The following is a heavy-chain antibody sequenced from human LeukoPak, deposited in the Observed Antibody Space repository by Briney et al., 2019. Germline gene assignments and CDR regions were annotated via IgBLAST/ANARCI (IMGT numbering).Heavy chain of an antibody. D-gene: IGHD3-10*01. V-gene: IGHV1-18*01. J-gene: IGHJ6*03. Sequence: ASVKVSCKASGYTFTSYGISWGRQAPGQGLEWMGWNSAYNGNTNYAQKLQGRVTMTTDTSTSTAYMELRSLRSDDTAVYYCARDDEYYGSGSYYNLYYYYMDVWGKGTTVTVSS. CDR2: NSAYNGNT. CDR3: ARDDEYYGSGSYYNLYYYYMDV. CDR1: GYTFTSYG.